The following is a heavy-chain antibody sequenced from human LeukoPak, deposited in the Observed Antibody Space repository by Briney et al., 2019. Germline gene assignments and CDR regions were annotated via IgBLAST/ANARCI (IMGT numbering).Heavy chain of an antibody. CDR3: ARQAGVT. CDR2: IKGNASEK. D-gene: IGHD6-19*01. CDR1: GFSINNYW. J-gene: IGHJ5*02. V-gene: IGHV3-7*01. Sequence: GGSLRLSCAVSGFSINNYWMTWYRQAPGKGLECVAHIKGNASEKHYVDSVKGRFTISRDNAENSLYLQMNSLRAEDTAVYYCARQAGVTWGQGTLVTVSS.